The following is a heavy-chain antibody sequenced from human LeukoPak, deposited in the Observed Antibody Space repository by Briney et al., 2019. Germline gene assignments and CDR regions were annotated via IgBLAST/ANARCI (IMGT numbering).Heavy chain of an antibody. V-gene: IGHV4-59*12. CDR2: AFHSGVT. CDR3: ATRADWFDP. J-gene: IGHJ5*02. CDR1: GDSITSYY. Sequence: SETLSLTCSVSGDSITSYYWSWIRQPPGRGLERIGYAFHSGVTNYNPSLKSRVTLSLDTSKNQFSLKLKSVTAADTAVYFCATRADWFDPWGQGTLVTVSS.